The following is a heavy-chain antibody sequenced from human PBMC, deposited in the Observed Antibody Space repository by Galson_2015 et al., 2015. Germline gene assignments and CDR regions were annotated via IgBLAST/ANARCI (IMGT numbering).Heavy chain of an antibody. D-gene: IGHD6-19*01. CDR2: INPNSGGT. Sequence: SVKVSCKASGYTFTGYYMHWVRQAPGQGLEWMGRINPNSGGTNYAQKFQGRVTMTRDTSISTAYMELSRLRSDDTAVYYCARTDQWLSYGMDVWGQGTTVTVSS. J-gene: IGHJ6*02. CDR3: ARTDQWLSYGMDV. CDR1: GYTFTGYY. V-gene: IGHV1-2*06.